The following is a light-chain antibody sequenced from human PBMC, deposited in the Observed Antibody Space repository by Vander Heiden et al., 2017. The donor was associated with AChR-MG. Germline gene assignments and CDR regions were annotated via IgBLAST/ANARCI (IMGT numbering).Light chain of an antibody. CDR1: GTDIGGYNY. V-gene: IGLV2-14*03. Sequence: QSDLSQPAPVPGSPAQSSTISRTGTGTDIGGYNYVSCYQQQPGKAPKLMIYDVSNRPSGVSNSFSGSKSGMMASLTISGLQAEDEADYYCSSYASSNLRVFGGGTRLTVL. CDR2: DVS. CDR3: SSYASSNLRV. J-gene: IGLJ3*02.